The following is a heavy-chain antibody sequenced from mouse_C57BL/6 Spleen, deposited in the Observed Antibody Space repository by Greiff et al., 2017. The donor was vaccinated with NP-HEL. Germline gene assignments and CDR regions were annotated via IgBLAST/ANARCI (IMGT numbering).Heavy chain of an antibody. CDR1: GYTFTSYW. J-gene: IGHJ3*01. CDR2: IDPSDSET. V-gene: IGHV1-52*01. CDR3: ARGNYYEAWFAY. Sequence: QVQLQQPGAELVRPGSSVKLSCKASGYTFTSYWMHWVKQRPIQGLEWIGNIDPSDSETHYNQKFKDKATLTVDKSSSTAYMHLSSLTSEDSAVYYWARGNYYEAWFAYWGQGTLVTVSA. D-gene: IGHD1-1*01.